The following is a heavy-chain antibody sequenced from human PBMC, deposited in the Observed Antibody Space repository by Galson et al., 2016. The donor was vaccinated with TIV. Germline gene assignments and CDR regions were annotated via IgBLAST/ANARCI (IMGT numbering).Heavy chain of an antibody. CDR3: ARTRSAVAGASDI. Sequence: PALVKPTQTLTLTCTFSGFSLSTSGMCVSWIRQPPGKALEWLARIDWDDDKYYSTSLKTRLTISKDTPKNQVVLIMTNMDPVDKATYYCARTRSAVAGASDIWGQGTMVTVSP. D-gene: IGHD6-19*01. V-gene: IGHV2-70*11. J-gene: IGHJ3*02. CDR2: IDWDDDK. CDR1: GFSLSTSGMC.